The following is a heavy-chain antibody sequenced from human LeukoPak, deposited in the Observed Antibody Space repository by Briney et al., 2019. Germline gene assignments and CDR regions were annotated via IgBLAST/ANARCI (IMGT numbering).Heavy chain of an antibody. CDR1: GFTFSGYS. CDR3: AREVSEGFDF. CDR2: FGTRSTSV. J-gene: IGHJ4*02. D-gene: IGHD3-22*01. Sequence: GGSLRLSCTASGFTFSGYSMNWIRQAPGKGLEWVSSFGTRSTSVYHAGSVKGRFAIFRDNAKNSLYLQMNSLRAEDTALYYCAREVSEGFDFWGQGTLVTVSS. V-gene: IGHV3-21*01.